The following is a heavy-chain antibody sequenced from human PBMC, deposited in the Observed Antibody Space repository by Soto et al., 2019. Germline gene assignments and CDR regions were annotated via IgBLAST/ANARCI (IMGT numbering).Heavy chain of an antibody. CDR3: ARMASGSPFDY. V-gene: IGHV2-70*17. CDR2: IDWDDDR. J-gene: IGHJ4*02. Sequence: SGPTLVIPTQTLTLTCTFSGFSLSTSGMCVSWFRQSPGKALEWLARIDWDDDRFYSTSLKTRLTISKDTSKDQVVLTMTNMDPVDTATYYCARMASGSPFDYWGQGTLVTVSS. D-gene: IGHD3-10*01. CDR1: GFSLSTSGMC.